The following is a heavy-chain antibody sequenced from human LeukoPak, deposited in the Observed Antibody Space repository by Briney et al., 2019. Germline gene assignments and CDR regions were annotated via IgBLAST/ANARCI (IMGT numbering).Heavy chain of an antibody. CDR2: IRSKAYGGTT. CDR3: TYGSSAGPYYYYYGMDV. Sequence: GGSLRLSCAASGFTFSSYAMSWFRQAPGKGLEWVGFIRSKAYGGTTEYAASVKGRFTISRDDSKSIAYLQMNSLKTEDTAVYYCTYGSSAGPYYYYYGMDVWGQGTTVTVSS. D-gene: IGHD1-26*01. CDR1: GFTFSSYA. J-gene: IGHJ6*02. V-gene: IGHV3-49*03.